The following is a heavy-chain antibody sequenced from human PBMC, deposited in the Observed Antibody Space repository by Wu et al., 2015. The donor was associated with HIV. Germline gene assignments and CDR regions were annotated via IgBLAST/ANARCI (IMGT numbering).Heavy chain of an antibody. J-gene: IGHJ6*04. D-gene: IGHD3-16*01. CDR1: GYTFTTYS. CDR2: LNPSGGRR. CDR3: GRELYGAVSGLSMDV. Sequence: QVQMVQSGAEVKEPGASVKISCKASGYTFTTYSVHWVRQAPGQGLEWVGTLNPSGGRRRNALKFRDRISMTRDMSTTTFYLELRRLTSEDTAVYYCGRELYGAVSGLSMDVWGKGTTVTVSS. V-gene: IGHV1-46*01.